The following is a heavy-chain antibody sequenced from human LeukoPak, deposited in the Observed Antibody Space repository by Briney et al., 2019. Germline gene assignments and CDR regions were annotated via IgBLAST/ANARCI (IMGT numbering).Heavy chain of an antibody. CDR2: TNPDGSST. CDR3: AKVGTVAGGFDY. CDR1: GFTFSNSW. D-gene: IGHD6-19*01. Sequence: GGSLRLSCAASGFTFSNSWMHWARQAPGKGLVWVSRTNPDGSSTTYADPVKGRFTISRDNAKNTLYLQMNSLRAEDTAVYYCAKVGTVAGGFDYWGQGTLVTVSS. V-gene: IGHV3-74*01. J-gene: IGHJ4*02.